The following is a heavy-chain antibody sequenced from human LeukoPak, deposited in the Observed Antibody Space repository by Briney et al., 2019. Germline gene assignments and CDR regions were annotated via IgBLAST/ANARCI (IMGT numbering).Heavy chain of an antibody. D-gene: IGHD5-12*01. CDR2: INPNSGGT. CDR1: GYTFTGYY. CDR3: ARSGGNIVATSIDY. J-gene: IGHJ4*02. Sequence: GASVKVSCKASGYTFTGYYINWVRQAPGQGLEWMGWINPNSGGTNYAQKFQGRVTMTRNTSISTAYMELRRLRSEDTTVYYCARSGGNIVATSIDYWGQGTLVTVSS. V-gene: IGHV1-2*02.